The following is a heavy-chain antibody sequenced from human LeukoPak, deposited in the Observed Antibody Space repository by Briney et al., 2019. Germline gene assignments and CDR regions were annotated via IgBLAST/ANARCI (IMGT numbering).Heavy chain of an antibody. D-gene: IGHD5-12*01. CDR2: IYTSGST. J-gene: IGHJ5*02. Sequence: SETLSLTCTVSGGSISSYYWSWIRQPAGKGLEWIGRIYTSGSTNYNPSLKSRVTMSVDTSKNQFPLKLSSVTAADTAVYYCARGGYSGYDPNWFDPWGQGTLVTVSS. CDR3: ARGGYSGYDPNWFDP. V-gene: IGHV4-4*07. CDR1: GGSISSYY.